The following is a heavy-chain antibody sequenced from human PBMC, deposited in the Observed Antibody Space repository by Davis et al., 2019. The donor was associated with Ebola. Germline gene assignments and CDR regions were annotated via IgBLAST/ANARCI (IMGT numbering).Heavy chain of an antibody. J-gene: IGHJ4*02. CDR1: GYTLTELS. V-gene: IGHV1-18*01. CDR3: ARDRPYYDFWSGYFDY. CDR2: ISAYNGNT. Sequence: ASVKVSCKVSGYTLTELSMHWVRQAPGQGLEWMGWISAYNGNTNYAQKLQGRVTMTTDTSTSTAYMELRSLRSDDTAVYYCARDRPYYDFWSGYFDYWGQGTLVTVSS. D-gene: IGHD3-3*01.